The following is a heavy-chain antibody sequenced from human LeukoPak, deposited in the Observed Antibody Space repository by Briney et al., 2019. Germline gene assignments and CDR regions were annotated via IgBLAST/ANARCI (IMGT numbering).Heavy chain of an antibody. CDR2: INHSGST. CDR3: ARGIRITMVRGVIYDY. Sequence: SETLSLTCAVYGGSLSGYYWSGIRQPPGRGRKWRGEINHSGSTKYNPSSKSPATISVDTSTNQFSLKLSSVSAADTAVYYCARGIRITMVRGVIYDYWGQGTLVTVSS. D-gene: IGHD3-10*01. V-gene: IGHV4-34*01. J-gene: IGHJ4*02. CDR1: GGSLSGYY.